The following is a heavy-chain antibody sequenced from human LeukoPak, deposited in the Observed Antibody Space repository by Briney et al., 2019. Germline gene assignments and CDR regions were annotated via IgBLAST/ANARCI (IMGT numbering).Heavy chain of an antibody. CDR1: GDSISSNNW. D-gene: IGHD1-26*01. CDR2: IYYSGNT. V-gene: IGHV4-4*02. J-gene: IGHJ4*02. Sequence: SETLSLTCAVSGDSISSNNWWSWVRPPPGKGLEWIGNIYYSGNTYYNASLESRVTISVDTSMNEFSLRLNSVTAADTAMYYCAKSGGYGLIDYWGQGTLVTVSS. CDR3: AKSGGYGLIDY.